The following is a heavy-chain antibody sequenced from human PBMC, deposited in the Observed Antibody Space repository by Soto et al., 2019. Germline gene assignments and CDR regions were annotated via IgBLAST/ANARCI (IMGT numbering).Heavy chain of an antibody. V-gene: IGHV3-74*01. D-gene: IGHD1-26*01. Sequence: GGSLRLSCAASGFTFSGYWMQWVRQAPGKGLVWVSHINTEGRSTFYADSVKGRFTISRDNAKNTLYLQMNSLRAEDTAVYYCATVGSVLELPSWGQGTLVTVSS. CDR3: ATVGSVLELPS. CDR1: GFTFSGYW. CDR2: INTEGRST. J-gene: IGHJ4*02.